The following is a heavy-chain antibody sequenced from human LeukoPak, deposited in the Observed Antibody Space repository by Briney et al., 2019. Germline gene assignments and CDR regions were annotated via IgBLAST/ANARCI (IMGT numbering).Heavy chain of an antibody. CDR2: IKSKTDGGTT. Sequence: GGSLRLSCTVSGFTLSSSWMAWVRQAPGKGLEWVGRIKSKTDGGTTDYAAPVKGRFTISRDNSRNTLYLQMNSLRAEDTAIYFCARDQLPDYWGQGTLVTVSS. CDR3: ARDQLPDY. CDR1: GFTLSSSW. J-gene: IGHJ4*02. D-gene: IGHD3-10*01. V-gene: IGHV3-15*01.